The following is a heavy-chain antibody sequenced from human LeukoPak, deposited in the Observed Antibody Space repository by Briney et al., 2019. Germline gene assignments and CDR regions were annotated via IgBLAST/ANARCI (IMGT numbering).Heavy chain of an antibody. V-gene: IGHV4-61*01. J-gene: IGHJ6*02. CDR1: GGSISSSSYY. Sequence: SETLSLTCTVSGGSISSSSYYWTWIRQPPGRGLEWIGQIYYTGKADYNPSLKSRITISVDTSKNQIFLKVNSVTAADTAVYYCARFGVNYDMGVWGQGTTVTVFS. CDR2: IYYTGKA. D-gene: IGHD3-16*01. CDR3: ARFGVNYDMGV.